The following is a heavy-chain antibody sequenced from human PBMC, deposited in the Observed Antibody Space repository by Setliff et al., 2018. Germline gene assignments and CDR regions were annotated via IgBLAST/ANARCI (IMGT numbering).Heavy chain of an antibody. D-gene: IGHD5-18*01. CDR2: INPNSGGT. CDR1: GYTFTGYS. V-gene: IGHV1-2*06. J-gene: IGHJ4*02. Sequence: ASVKVSCKASGYTFTGYSMHWVRQAPGQGLEWMGRINPNSGGTNYAQKFQGRVTMTRNTSISTAYMELSSLRSDDTAVYYCATFRGYTYGYDYWGQGTLVTVSS. CDR3: ATFRGYTYGYDY.